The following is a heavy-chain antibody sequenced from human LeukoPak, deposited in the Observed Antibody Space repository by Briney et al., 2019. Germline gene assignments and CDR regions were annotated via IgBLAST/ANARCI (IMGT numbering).Heavy chain of an antibody. D-gene: IGHD6-13*01. CDR3: AKVADYSSSWYYFDY. Sequence: ASVKVSCKASGYTFTGYYMHWVRQAPGQGLEWMGWINPNSGGTNYAQKFQGKVTMTRDTSISTAYMELSRLRSDDTAVYYCAKVADYSSSWYYFDYWGQGTLVTVSS. J-gene: IGHJ4*02. CDR1: GYTFTGYY. CDR2: INPNSGGT. V-gene: IGHV1-2*02.